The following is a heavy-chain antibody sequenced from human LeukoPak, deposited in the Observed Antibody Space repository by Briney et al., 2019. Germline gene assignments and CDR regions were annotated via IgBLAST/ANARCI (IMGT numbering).Heavy chain of an antibody. Sequence: GGSLRLSCAASGFTFSSHAMSWVRQAPGKGLEWVSLISDSADTYYADSVKGRFTISRDNSKNTLYLQMNSLRAEDTAVYYCANRFGGDTARYFDYWGQGTLVTVSS. J-gene: IGHJ4*02. V-gene: IGHV3-23*01. CDR3: ANRFGGDTARYFDY. CDR1: GFTFSSHA. D-gene: IGHD5-18*01. CDR2: ISDSADT.